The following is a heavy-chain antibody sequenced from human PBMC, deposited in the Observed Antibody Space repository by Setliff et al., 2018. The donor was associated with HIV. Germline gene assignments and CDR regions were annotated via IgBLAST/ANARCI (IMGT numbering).Heavy chain of an antibody. CDR1: GGSISSHY. CDR2: IYYSGST. D-gene: IGHD4-17*01. V-gene: IGHV4-59*11. Sequence: PSETLSLTCTVSGGSISSHYWSWIRQPPGKGLEWIGSIYYSGSTDYNPSLKSRVTITIDMSKNQFSLKLRSLTAADTAVCYCARVGYGDISGLDYWGQGTLVTVSS. J-gene: IGHJ4*02. CDR3: ARVGYGDISGLDY.